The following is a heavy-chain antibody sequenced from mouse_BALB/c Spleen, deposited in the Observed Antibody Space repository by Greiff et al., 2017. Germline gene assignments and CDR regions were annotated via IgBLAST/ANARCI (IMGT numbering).Heavy chain of an antibody. CDR3: ARGGITAMDY. D-gene: IGHD2-4*01. J-gene: IGHJ4*01. CDR2: IYPGSGST. Sequence: QVQLQQPGAELVKPGTSVKLSCKASGYNFTSYWINWVKLRPGQGLEWIGDIYPGSGSTNYNEKFKSKATLTVDTSSSTAYMQLSSLASEDSALYYCARGGITAMDYWGQGTSVTVSS. CDR1: GYNFTSYW. V-gene: IGHV1-55*01.